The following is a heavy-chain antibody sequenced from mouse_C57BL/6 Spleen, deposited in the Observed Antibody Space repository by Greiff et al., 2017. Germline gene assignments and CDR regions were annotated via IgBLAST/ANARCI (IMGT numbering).Heavy chain of an antibody. CDR2: INPYNGGT. CDR3: ARSDSNYEYFDV. Sequence: VQLQQSGPVLVKPGASVKMSCKASGYTFTDYYMNWVKQSHGKSLEWIGVINPYNGGTSYNQKFKGKATLTVDKSSSTAYMELRSLTSEDSAVYYCARSDSNYEYFDVWGTGTTVTVSS. CDR1: GYTFTDYY. V-gene: IGHV1-19*01. D-gene: IGHD2-5*01. J-gene: IGHJ1*03.